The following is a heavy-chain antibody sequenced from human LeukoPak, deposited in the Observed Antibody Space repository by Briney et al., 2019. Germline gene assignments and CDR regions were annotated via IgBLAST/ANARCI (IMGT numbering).Heavy chain of an antibody. CDR2: ISFSGSSI. CDR3: ARARSIVGVSPFQH. V-gene: IGHV3-11*04. Sequence: GGPLRLSCAASGFTFSDYYMSWIRQAPGKGLEWVSYISFSGSSIYYADSVKGRFTISRDNAKNSLYLQMNSLRPEDTAVYYCARARSIVGVSPFQHWGQGTLVTVSS. CDR1: GFTFSDYY. D-gene: IGHD1-26*01. J-gene: IGHJ1*01.